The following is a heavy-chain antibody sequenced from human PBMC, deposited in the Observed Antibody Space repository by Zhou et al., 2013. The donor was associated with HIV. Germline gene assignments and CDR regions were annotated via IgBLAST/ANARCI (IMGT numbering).Heavy chain of an antibody. V-gene: IGHV3-20*04. Sequence: EVQLVESGGGVVRPGESLRISCAVSGFSVGDYGMTWVRQAPGKGLEWVSAITWKGDRTGYADSVKGRFTISRDIAKNSLYLQMNGLRAEDTAFYYCTRNYGGNDYWGQGTLVTVSS. CDR3: TRNYGGNDY. D-gene: IGHD2-15*01. CDR2: ITWKGDRT. CDR1: GFSVGDYG. J-gene: IGHJ4*02.